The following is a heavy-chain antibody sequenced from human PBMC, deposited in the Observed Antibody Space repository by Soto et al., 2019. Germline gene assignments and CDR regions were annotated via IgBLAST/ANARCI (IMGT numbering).Heavy chain of an antibody. J-gene: IGHJ5*02. Sequence: PGGSVRLSCAASGFTFSSYAMSWVRQAPGKGLEWVSAISGSGGSTYYADSVKGRFTISRDNSKNTLYLQMNSLRAEDTAVYYCAKDGPNYYGSGSYYPIADWFDPWGQGTLVTVSS. CDR3: AKDGPNYYGSGSYYPIADWFDP. V-gene: IGHV3-23*01. CDR2: ISGSGGST. CDR1: GFTFSSYA. D-gene: IGHD3-10*01.